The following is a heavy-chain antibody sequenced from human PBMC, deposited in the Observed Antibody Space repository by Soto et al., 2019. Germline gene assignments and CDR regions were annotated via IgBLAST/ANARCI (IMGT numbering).Heavy chain of an antibody. CDR3: AKATYSGGGAFDI. D-gene: IGHD3-10*01. J-gene: IGHJ3*02. CDR1: GFTFSSYD. V-gene: IGHV3-23*01. Sequence: GGSLRLSCAASGFTFSSYDMSWVRQAPGRGLEWVSTISGSGGTTYYADSVKGRFTISRDNSKNTLYLQMNSLRAEDTAAYYCAKATYSGGGAFDIWGQGTMVTVS. CDR2: ISGSGGTT.